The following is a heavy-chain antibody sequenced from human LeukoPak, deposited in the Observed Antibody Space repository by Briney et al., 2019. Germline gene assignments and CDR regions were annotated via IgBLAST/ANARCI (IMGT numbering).Heavy chain of an antibody. Sequence: GGSLRLSCAASGFTFSSYWMSWVRQAPGKGREGVANIKEDGSEKYYVDSVKGRFTISRDNAKNSLYLQMNSLRAEDTAVYYCARDRGWLQFDYWGQGTLATVSS. V-gene: IGHV3-7*01. J-gene: IGHJ4*02. CDR1: GFTFSSYW. D-gene: IGHD5-24*01. CDR3: ARDRGWLQFDY. CDR2: IKEDGSEK.